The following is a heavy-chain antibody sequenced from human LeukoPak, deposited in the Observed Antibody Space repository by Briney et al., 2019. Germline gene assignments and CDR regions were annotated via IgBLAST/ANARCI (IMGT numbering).Heavy chain of an antibody. CDR2: INPNSGGT. J-gene: IGHJ3*02. CDR3: ASSLGELSVAFDI. Sequence: ASVKVSCKASGYTFTGYYMHWVRQAPGQGLEWMGWINPNSGGTNYAQKFQGRVTMTRDTSISTAYMELSRLRSDDTAVHYCASSLGELSVAFDIWGQGTMVTVSS. D-gene: IGHD3-16*02. V-gene: IGHV1-2*02. CDR1: GYTFTGYY.